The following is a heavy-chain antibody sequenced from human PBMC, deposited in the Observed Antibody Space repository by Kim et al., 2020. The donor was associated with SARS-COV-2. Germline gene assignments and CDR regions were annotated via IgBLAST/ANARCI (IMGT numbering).Heavy chain of an antibody. CDR3: ARPHSASYSRAFDS. Sequence: PDSVKGRFTISKDESKSTLFLQMVTLRVEDTAMYYCARPHSASYSRAFDSWGQGTMVTVSS. V-gene: IGHV3-53*01. D-gene: IGHD1-26*01. J-gene: IGHJ3*02.